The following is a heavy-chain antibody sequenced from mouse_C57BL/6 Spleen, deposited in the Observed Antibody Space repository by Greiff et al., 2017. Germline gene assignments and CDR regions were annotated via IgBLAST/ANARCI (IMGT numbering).Heavy chain of an antibody. CDR2: IDPSDSYT. CDR3: ERRTAQATYYAMDY. J-gene: IGHJ4*01. Sequence: QVQLQQPGAELVKPGASVKLSCKASGYTFTSYWMQWVKQRPGQGLEWIGEIDPSDSYTNYNQKFKGKATLTVDTSSSTAYMQLSSLTSENAAVYDCERRTAQATYYAMDYWGQGTSVTVSS. V-gene: IGHV1-50*01. D-gene: IGHD3-2*02. CDR1: GYTFTSYW.